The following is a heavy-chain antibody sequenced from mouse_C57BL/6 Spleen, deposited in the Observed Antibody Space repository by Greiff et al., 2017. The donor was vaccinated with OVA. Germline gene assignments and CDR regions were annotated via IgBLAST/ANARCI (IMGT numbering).Heavy chain of an antibody. CDR1: GFTFSDYY. D-gene: IGHD2-1*01. Sequence: EVQLVESEGGLVQPGRSMKLSCTASGFTFSDYYMAWVRQVPEKGLEWVANINYDGSSTYYLDSLKSRFIISRDNAKNILYLQMSSLKSEDTATYYCARDGDGTYWYFDVWGTGTTVTVSS. CDR3: ARDGDGTYWYFDV. J-gene: IGHJ1*03. V-gene: IGHV5-16*01. CDR2: INYDGSST.